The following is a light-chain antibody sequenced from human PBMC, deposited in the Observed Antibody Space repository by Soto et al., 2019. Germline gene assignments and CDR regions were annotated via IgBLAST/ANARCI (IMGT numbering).Light chain of an antibody. J-gene: IGKJ1*01. CDR3: QQYDTYSRT. CDR2: MAS. CDR1: KSVSPW. Sequence: DIQMTQSPSTLSASVGDRVTITCRASKSVSPWLAWYQQKPGKAPRLLIYMASNLEGGVPSRFSGTGSGTEFTLTISSLQPDDFATYYCQQYDTYSRTFGQGTKVEIK. V-gene: IGKV1-5*03.